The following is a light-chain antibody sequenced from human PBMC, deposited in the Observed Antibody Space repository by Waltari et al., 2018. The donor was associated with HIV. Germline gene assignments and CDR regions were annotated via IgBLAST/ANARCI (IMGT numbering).Light chain of an antibody. CDR1: SSDVGRYDY. CDR2: EVN. J-gene: IGLJ2*01. Sequence: QSALTQPPSASGSPGQSVTISCTGTSSDVGRYDYVSWYQQHPGKPPKPLIYEVNKRPAGVPDRFPGSKSGNTASLTVSGLQAEDEAEYSCTSYAGINPVAFGGGTKLTVL. V-gene: IGLV2-8*01. CDR3: TSYAGINPVA.